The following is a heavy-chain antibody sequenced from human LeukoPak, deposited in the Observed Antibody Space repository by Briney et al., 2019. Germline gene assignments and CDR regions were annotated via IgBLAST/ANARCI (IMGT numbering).Heavy chain of an antibody. J-gene: IGHJ4*02. CDR2: INPNSVSP. V-gene: IGHV1-2*02. Sequence: ASVTVSCKPSVYTFTDYYMHWVRQAPGQGREWMGWINPNSVSPNYAQKFQGRVTMTRDTSISTAYMELSRLRSDDTAVYYCAMASYYYDSSGYPGYYFDYWGQGTLVTVSS. CDR3: AMASYYYDSSGYPGYYFDY. CDR1: VYTFTDYY. D-gene: IGHD3-22*01.